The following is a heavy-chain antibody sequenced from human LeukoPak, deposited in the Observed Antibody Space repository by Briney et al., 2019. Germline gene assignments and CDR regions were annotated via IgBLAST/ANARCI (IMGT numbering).Heavy chain of an antibody. Sequence: GASVKVSCKASGFTFTSSAMQWVRQARGQRLEWIGWIVVGSGNTNYAQKFQGRVTMTRDMSTSTVYMELSSLRSEDTAVYYCARAPTAGGAADYWGQGTLVTVSS. D-gene: IGHD2-21*02. CDR1: GFTFTSSA. CDR2: IVVGSGNT. J-gene: IGHJ4*02. CDR3: ARAPTAGGAADY. V-gene: IGHV1-58*02.